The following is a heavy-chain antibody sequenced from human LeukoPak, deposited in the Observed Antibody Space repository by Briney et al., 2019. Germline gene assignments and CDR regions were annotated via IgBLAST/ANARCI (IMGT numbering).Heavy chain of an antibody. CDR3: ARGSYYDFWSGYYGESNWFDP. CDR2: INHSGST. V-gene: IGHV4-34*01. D-gene: IGHD3-3*01. CDR1: GGSFSGYY. J-gene: IGHJ5*02. Sequence: PSETLSLTCAVYGGSFSGYYWSWIRQPPGKGLEWIGEINHSGSTNYNPSFKSRVTISVDTSKNQFSLKLSSVTAADTAVYYCARGSYYDFWSGYYGESNWFDPWGQGTLVTVSS.